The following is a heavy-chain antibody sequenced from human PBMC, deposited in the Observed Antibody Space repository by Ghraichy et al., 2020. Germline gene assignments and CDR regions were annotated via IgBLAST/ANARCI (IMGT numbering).Heavy chain of an antibody. CDR2: IKQDGSEK. Sequence: GGSLRLSCAASGFTFSSYWMSWVRQAPGKGLEWVATIKQDGSEKYYVDSVKGRFTISRDNAKNSLYLQMNSLRAEDTAVYYCARIAYYDFWSGYLYYFDYWGQGTLVTVSS. V-gene: IGHV3-7*01. D-gene: IGHD3-3*01. CDR1: GFTFSSYW. J-gene: IGHJ4*02. CDR3: ARIAYYDFWSGYLYYFDY.